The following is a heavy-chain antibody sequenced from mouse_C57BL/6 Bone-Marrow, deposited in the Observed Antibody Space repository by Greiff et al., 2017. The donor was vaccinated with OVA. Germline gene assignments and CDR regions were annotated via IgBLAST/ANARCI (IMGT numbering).Heavy chain of an antibody. D-gene: IGHD2-4*01. V-gene: IGHV1-47*01. CDR3: ARRRYGYDYDWFAY. CDR1: GYTFTTYP. CDR2: FHPYNDDT. J-gene: IGHJ3*01. Sequence: VQLKESGAELVKPGASVKMSCKASGYTFTTYPIEWMKQNHGKSLEWIGNFHPYNDDTKYNEKFKGKATLTVEKSSSTVYLELSRLTSDDSAVYYCARRRYGYDYDWFAYWGQGTLVTVSA.